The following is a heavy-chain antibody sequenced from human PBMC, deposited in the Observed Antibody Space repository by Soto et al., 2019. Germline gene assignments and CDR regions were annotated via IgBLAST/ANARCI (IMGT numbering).Heavy chain of an antibody. V-gene: IGHV4-34*01. CDR2: INHSGST. J-gene: IGHJ5*02. CDR1: GGSFSGYY. CDR3: ATQTGVSGSETISDISSWDQSSCWFDP. Sequence: QVQLQQWGAGLLKPSETMSLTCAVYGGSFSGYYWSWIRQPPGKGLEWIGEINHSGSTNYNPSLKSRVTISVDPSKNQFSLKLSSVPAADTAVYYCATQTGVSGSETISDISSWDQSSCWFDPLGQGPRVTVAA. D-gene: IGHD6-13*01.